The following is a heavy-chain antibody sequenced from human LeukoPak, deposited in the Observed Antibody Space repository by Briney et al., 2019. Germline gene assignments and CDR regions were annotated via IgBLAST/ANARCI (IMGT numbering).Heavy chain of an antibody. V-gene: IGHV3-66*01. CDR2: IDSGGYT. D-gene: IGHD6-19*01. CDR3: ARGGSGWYAFDS. Sequence: SGGSLRLSCAASRFTVSSSYMNWVRQAPGKGLEWVSLIDSGGYTYYADSVKGRFTISIDNSKNTLYLQMSSLRVEDTAVYYCARGGSGWYAFDSWGQGTLVTVSS. CDR1: RFTVSSSY. J-gene: IGHJ4*02.